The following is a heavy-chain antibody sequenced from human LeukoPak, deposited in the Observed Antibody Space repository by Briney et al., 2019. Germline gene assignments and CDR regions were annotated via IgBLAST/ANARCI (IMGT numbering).Heavy chain of an antibody. CDR2: ISWNSGSI. J-gene: IGHJ4*02. CDR1: GFTFDDYA. D-gene: IGHD6-19*01. V-gene: IGHV3-9*01. Sequence: LRLSCAASGFTFDDYAMHWVRQAPGKGLEWVSGISWNSGSIGYAYSVKGRFTISRDNAKNSLYLQMNSLRAEDTALYYCAKVRRRYSSGWYYFDYWGQGTLVHVSS. CDR3: AKVRRRYSSGWYYFDY.